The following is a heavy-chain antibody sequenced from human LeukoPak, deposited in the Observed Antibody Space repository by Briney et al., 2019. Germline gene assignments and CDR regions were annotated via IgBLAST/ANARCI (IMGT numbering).Heavy chain of an antibody. CDR2: SYYSGTT. Sequence: SETLSLTCTLSVASITGHYVSCIPQPPGKGLEWIGFSYYSGTTNYNPSLKSRVTISVDTSKNQFSLTLSSVTAADTAVYYCARHLGGGIYFDYWGQGTLVTVSS. CDR3: ARHLGGGIYFDY. CDR1: VASITGHY. V-gene: IGHV4-59*08. J-gene: IGHJ4*02. D-gene: IGHD3-16*01.